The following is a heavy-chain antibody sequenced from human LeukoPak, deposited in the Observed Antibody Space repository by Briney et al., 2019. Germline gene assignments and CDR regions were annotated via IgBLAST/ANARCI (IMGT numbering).Heavy chain of an antibody. CDR1: GFTFSSYS. D-gene: IGHD1-26*01. CDR3: ARDRIYSGIYHDTFDI. V-gene: IGHV3-21*01. J-gene: IGHJ3*02. CDR2: ISSGSTYI. Sequence: GGSLRLSCAASGFTFSSYSMSWVRQAPGEGLEWVSSISSGSTYIYYADSMKGRFTISRDKAKNSLYLQMNTLRAEDTAVYYCARDRIYSGIYHDTFDIWGHGTMVTVSS.